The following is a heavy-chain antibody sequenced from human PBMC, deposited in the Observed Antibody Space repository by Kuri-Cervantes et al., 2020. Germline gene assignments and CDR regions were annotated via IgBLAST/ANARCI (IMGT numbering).Heavy chain of an antibody. CDR1: GYTFTSYG. CDR2: ISAYNGNT. V-gene: IGHV1-18*01. J-gene: IGHJ5*02. D-gene: IGHD3-10*01. CDR3: ARDDVWERGMARGVINNWFDP. Sequence: ASVKVSCKASGYTFTSYGISWVRQAPGQGLEWMGWISAYNGNTNYAQKLQGRVTMTTDTSTSTAYMELRSLRSDDTAVYYCARDDVWERGMARGVINNWFDPWGQGTLVTVSS.